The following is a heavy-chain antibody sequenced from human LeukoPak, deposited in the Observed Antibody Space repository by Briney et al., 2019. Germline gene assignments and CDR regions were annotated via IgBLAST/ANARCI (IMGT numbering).Heavy chain of an antibody. CDR3: ALWFGELLYYGY. D-gene: IGHD3-10*01. CDR2: IYWNDDK. J-gene: IGHJ4*02. Sequence: SGPTLVNPTQTLTLTCTFSGFSLSTRGVGVGWIRQPPGKALEWLALIYWNDDKRYSPSLKSRLTITKDTSKNQVVLTMTNMDPVDTATYYCALWFGELLYYGYWGQGTLVTVSS. CDR1: GFSLSTRGVG. V-gene: IGHV2-5*01.